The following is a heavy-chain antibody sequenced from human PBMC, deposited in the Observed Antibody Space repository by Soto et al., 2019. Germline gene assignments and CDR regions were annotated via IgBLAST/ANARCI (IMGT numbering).Heavy chain of an antibody. CDR3: ARDIGSAQDY. Sequence: GGSLGLSCAASGFTVSSNYMSWVRQAPGKGLEWVSVIYSGGSTYYADSVKGRFTISRDNSKNTLYPQMNSLRAEDTAVYYCARDIGSAQDYWGQGTLVTVSS. D-gene: IGHD6-19*01. CDR2: IYSGGST. CDR1: GFTVSSNY. J-gene: IGHJ4*02. V-gene: IGHV3-66*01.